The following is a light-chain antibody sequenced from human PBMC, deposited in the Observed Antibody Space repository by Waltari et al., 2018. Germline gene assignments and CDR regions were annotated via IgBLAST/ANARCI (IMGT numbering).Light chain of an antibody. J-gene: IGLJ2*01. Sequence: QSALTQPPSASGSPGQSVTISSTGTSSDIGAYDFVSWYQQHPGKAPKLVICGVSKRPSGVPDRFSGSKSGNTASLTVSGLQAEDEADYYCSSYAGNNYWKIFGGGTKLTVL. CDR3: SSYAGNNYWKI. CDR1: SSDIGAYDF. CDR2: GVS. V-gene: IGLV2-8*01.